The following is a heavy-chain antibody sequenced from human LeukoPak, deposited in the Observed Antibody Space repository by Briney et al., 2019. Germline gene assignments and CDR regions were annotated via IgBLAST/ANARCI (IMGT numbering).Heavy chain of an antibody. CDR1: EFTFNNYA. CDR2: ISDSGGST. CDR3: TRGWIQLWNDAFDI. Sequence: GSLRLSCAASEFTFNNYAMSWVRQAPGKGLEWVSVISDSGGSTYYANSVKGRFTISRDNSKNTLYLQMNSLRAEDTAIYYCTRGWIQLWNDAFDIWGHGTLVSVSS. D-gene: IGHD5-18*01. V-gene: IGHV3-23*01. J-gene: IGHJ3*02.